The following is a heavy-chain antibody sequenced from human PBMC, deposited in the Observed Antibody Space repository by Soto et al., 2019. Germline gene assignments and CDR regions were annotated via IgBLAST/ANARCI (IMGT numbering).Heavy chain of an antibody. Sequence: QLQLQESGSGLVKPLQTLSLTCAVSGGSISSGGYSWSWIRQPPGKGLEWIGYIYHSGSTYYNPSLKSRVTISVDRSKNQFSLKLSSVTAADTAVYYCARALTYYYDSSGSHFDYWGQGTLVTVSS. CDR1: GGSISSGGYS. J-gene: IGHJ4*02. V-gene: IGHV4-30-2*01. D-gene: IGHD3-22*01. CDR3: ARALTYYYDSSGSHFDY. CDR2: IYHSGST.